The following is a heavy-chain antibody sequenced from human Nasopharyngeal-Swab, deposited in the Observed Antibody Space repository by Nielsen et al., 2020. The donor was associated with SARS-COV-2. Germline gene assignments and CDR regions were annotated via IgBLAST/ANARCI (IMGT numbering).Heavy chain of an antibody. V-gene: IGHV3-64*01. D-gene: IGHD3-16*01. J-gene: IGHJ3*01. Sequence: GESLKISCAASGFIFNNFAIHWVRQAPGKGLEYVSSISSTGDNTYYGRSVKGRVTVSRDKSKNTLYLQMGSLRPEDTAVYYCARVSGGSIKNSFDVWGQGTGVTVPS. CDR3: ARVSGGSIKNSFDV. CDR2: ISSTGDNT. CDR1: GFIFNNFA.